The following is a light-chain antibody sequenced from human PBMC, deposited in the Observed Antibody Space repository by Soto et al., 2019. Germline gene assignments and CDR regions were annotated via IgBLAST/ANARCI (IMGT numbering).Light chain of an antibody. CDR2: DAS. CDR3: QQLTDWPREWT. CDR1: QSISSY. J-gene: IGKJ1*01. V-gene: IGKV3-11*01. Sequence: QCADGLCVGPGGRATIGCTSSQSISSYLAWYQQKPGQAPRLLIYDASSRATGIPARFSRSRSGTHFTLALGSLEPDDFAVYYCQQLTDWPREWTLGQG.